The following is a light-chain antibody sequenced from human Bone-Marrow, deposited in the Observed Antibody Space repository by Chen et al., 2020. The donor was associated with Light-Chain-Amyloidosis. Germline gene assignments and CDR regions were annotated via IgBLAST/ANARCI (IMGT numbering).Light chain of an antibody. CDR2: DDS. CDR3: QVWDRSSDRPV. Sequence: VRTPPSSVSVAPGQTATCAGGGNNIGSTSVPWYQQTPGQPPLLVVYDDSDRPPGIPERFSGSNSGNTATLTISRAEAGEEADYYCQVWDRSSDRPVFGGGTKLTVL. V-gene: IGLV3-21*02. CDR1: NIGSTS. J-gene: IGLJ3*02.